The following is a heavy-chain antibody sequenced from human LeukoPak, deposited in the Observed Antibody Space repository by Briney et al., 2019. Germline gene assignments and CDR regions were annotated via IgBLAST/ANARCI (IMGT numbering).Heavy chain of an antibody. CDR3: AIAYNWNAHFDY. CDR1: GGTFSSYG. J-gene: IGHJ4*02. D-gene: IGHD1-1*01. V-gene: IGHV1-69*05. Sequence: PVKVSCKASGGTFSSYGISWVRQAPGQGLEWMGGIIPIFGTANYAQKFQGRVTITTDESTSTAYMELSSLRSEDTAVYYCAIAYNWNAHFDYWGQGTLVTVPT. CDR2: IIPIFGTA.